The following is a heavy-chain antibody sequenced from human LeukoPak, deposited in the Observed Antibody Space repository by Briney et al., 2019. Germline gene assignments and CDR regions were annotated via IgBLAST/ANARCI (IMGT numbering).Heavy chain of an antibody. J-gene: IGHJ5*02. V-gene: IGHV3-23*01. CDR2: ISGSGGST. D-gene: IGHD6-25*01. Sequence: GGSLRLSCAASGFTFSSYAMSWVRQAPGKGLEWVSAISGSGGSTYYADSVKGRFTISRDNAKNSLYLQMTSLRADDTAVYYCATSDDAAGTSWGQGTLVTVSS. CDR3: ATSDDAAGTS. CDR1: GFTFSSYA.